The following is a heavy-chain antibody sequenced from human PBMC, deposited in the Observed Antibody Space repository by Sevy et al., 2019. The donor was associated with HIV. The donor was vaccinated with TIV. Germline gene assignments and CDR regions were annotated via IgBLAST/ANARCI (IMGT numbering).Heavy chain of an antibody. CDR1: GFTFSTYA. Sequence: GGSLRLSCAASGFTFSTYAMSWVRQTPGQGLKWVSVISDSGGSTYYADSVQGRFTISRDNSKDTMYLQVNSLRAEDTAVYYCARRPDLGSVIRTGVMDVWGQGTTVTVSS. J-gene: IGHJ6*02. V-gene: IGHV3-23*01. D-gene: IGHD3-10*01. CDR2: ISDSGGST. CDR3: ARRPDLGSVIRTGVMDV.